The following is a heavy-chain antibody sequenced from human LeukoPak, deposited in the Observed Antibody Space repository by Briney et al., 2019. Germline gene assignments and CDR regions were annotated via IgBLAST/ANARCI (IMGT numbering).Heavy chain of an antibody. Sequence: GRSLRLSCAASGFTLDDYGMHWVRQAPGKGREWVASITSRGRTPYYADSAKGRFTISRDNSKNTLYLQINSLRGEDTALYYCAKDRPNFYETSGSYYKIKGDFWGQGSLVTVSS. CDR1: GFTLDDYG. V-gene: IGHV3-23*01. CDR3: AKDRPNFYETSGSYYKIKGDF. J-gene: IGHJ1*01. CDR2: ITSRGRTP. D-gene: IGHD3-10*01.